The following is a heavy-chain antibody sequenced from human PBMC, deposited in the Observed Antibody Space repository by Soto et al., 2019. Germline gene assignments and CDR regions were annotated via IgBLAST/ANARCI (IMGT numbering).Heavy chain of an antibody. V-gene: IGHV4-39*01. D-gene: IGHD5-18*01. J-gene: IGHJ4*02. Sequence: QLQLQESGPGLVKPSETLSLTCIVSGDSITTTTYYWGWIRQSPGKGLEWIGSFHYGGSTSYNPSLTSRVTIFVDTSKNQLSLIVNFVTAADTAMYYCAKYTSGTMRDYWGQGTLVTVSS. CDR2: FHYGGST. CDR3: AKYTSGTMRDY. CDR1: GDSITTTTYY.